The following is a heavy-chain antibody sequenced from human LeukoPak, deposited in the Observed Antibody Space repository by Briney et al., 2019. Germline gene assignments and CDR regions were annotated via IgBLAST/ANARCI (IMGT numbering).Heavy chain of an antibody. D-gene: IGHD6-6*01. Sequence: PRASVKVSCKASGGTFSSYAISWVRQAPGQGLEWMGGIIPIFGTANYAQKFQGRVTITADESTSTAYMELSSLKSEDTAVYYCARVLAARSWFDPWGQGTLVTVFS. CDR1: GGTFSSYA. CDR3: ARVLAARSWFDP. J-gene: IGHJ5*02. V-gene: IGHV1-69*13. CDR2: IIPIFGTA.